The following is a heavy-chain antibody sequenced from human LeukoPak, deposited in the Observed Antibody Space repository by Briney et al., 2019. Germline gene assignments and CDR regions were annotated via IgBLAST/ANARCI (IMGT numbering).Heavy chain of an antibody. CDR3: ARDGQSLAPYAMDV. CDR1: GFTFSSYS. Sequence: GGSLRLSCAASGFTFSSYSMNWVSQAPGKGLEWVSYISSSSTTIYYADSVKGRFTISRDNAKSSLYLHMNSLRAEDTAVYYCARDGQSLAPYAMDVWGQGTTVIVSS. J-gene: IGHJ6*02. V-gene: IGHV3-48*01. CDR2: ISSSSTTI.